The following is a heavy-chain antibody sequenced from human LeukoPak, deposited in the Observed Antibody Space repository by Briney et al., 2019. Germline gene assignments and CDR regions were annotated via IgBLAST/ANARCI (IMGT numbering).Heavy chain of an antibody. J-gene: IGHJ4*02. Sequence: GGSLRLSCAASGFTFRSYAMNWVRQAPGKGLEWVSAISGSGGSTYYADSVKGRFTISRDNSKNTLYLQMNSLKAEDTAVYYCAKDDAGGWYGNFDYWGQGTLVTVSS. V-gene: IGHV3-23*01. D-gene: IGHD6-19*01. CDR3: AKDDAGGWYGNFDY. CDR2: ISGSGGST. CDR1: GFTFRSYA.